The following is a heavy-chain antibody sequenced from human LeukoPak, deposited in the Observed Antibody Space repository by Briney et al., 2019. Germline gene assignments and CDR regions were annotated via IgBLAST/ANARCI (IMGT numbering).Heavy chain of an antibody. D-gene: IGHD6-19*01. Sequence: PSETLSLTCTASGASIGLYYWSWIRQPAGKGLEWIGRIYTSGTSNYSPSLKSRVTMSLDLSKNQLSLKLNSVTAADTAVYYCARDRAVPHYYYGMDVWGQGTTVTVSS. CDR3: ARDRAVPHYYYGMDV. J-gene: IGHJ6*02. CDR1: GASIGLYY. V-gene: IGHV4-4*07. CDR2: IYTSGTS.